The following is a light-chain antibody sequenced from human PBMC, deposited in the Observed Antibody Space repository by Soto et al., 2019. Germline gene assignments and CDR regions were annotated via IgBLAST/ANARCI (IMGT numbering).Light chain of an antibody. J-gene: IGLJ1*01. Sequence: SAPAPTASVSGSPGQSNYISCTGTISDVGGYNYVSWCQQHPGKAPKLMIYEVNNRPSGVSNRFSGSKSGNTASLTISGLQAEYEADYYCTSYTSSNTHVFGTGTKSP. CDR3: TSYTSSNTHV. CDR1: ISDVGGYNY. CDR2: EVN. V-gene: IGLV2-14*01.